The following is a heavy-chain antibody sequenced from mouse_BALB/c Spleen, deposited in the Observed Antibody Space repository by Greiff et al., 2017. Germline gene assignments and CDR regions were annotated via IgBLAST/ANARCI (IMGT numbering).Heavy chain of an antibody. V-gene: IGHV5-6*02. Sequence: EVKLVESGGDLVKPGGSLKLSCAASGFTFSSYGMSWVRQTPDKRLEWVATISSGGSYTYYPDSVKGRFTISRDNAKNTLYLQMSSLKSEDTAMYYCARQSDYDVAYWGQGTLVTVSA. J-gene: IGHJ3*01. CDR2: ISSGGSYT. D-gene: IGHD2-4*01. CDR3: ARQSDYDVAY. CDR1: GFTFSSYG.